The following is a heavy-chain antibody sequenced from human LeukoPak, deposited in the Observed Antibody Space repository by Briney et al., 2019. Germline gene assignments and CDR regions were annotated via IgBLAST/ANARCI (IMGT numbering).Heavy chain of an antibody. CDR2: ISSSGRTI. CDR1: GFTFNNYD. J-gene: IGHJ4*02. Sequence: GGSLRLSCAASGFTFNNYDMNWVRQAPGKGLEWVSYISSSGRTIYYADSVKGRFTISRDNAKNSLYLQMNSLRAEDTAVYYCARDVGYFGSGSYPDYFDYWGQGILVTVSS. CDR3: ARDVGYFGSGSYPDYFDY. D-gene: IGHD3-10*01. V-gene: IGHV3-48*03.